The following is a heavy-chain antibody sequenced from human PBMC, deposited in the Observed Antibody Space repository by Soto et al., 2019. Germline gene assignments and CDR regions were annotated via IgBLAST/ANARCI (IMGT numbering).Heavy chain of an antibody. Sequence: GGSLRLSCAASGFTFSSYLMSWVRQAPGKGLEWVANIKQDGSEKYYVDSVKGRFTISRDNAKNSLYLQMNSLRAEDTAVYYCARDGTTRAPFDYWGQGTLVTVSS. CDR2: IKQDGSEK. V-gene: IGHV3-7*01. CDR3: ARDGTTRAPFDY. CDR1: GFTFSSYL. D-gene: IGHD2-2*01. J-gene: IGHJ4*02.